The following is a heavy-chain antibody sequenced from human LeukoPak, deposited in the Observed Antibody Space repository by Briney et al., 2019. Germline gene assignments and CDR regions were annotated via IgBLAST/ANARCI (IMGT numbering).Heavy chain of an antibody. CDR2: INHSGST. Sequence: PSETLSLTCAVYGGSFSGYYWSWIRQPPGKGLEWIGEINHSGSTNYNPSLKSRVTISVDTSKNQFSLKLSSVTAADTAVYYCARGLHDLWRGHMGYWGQGTLVTVSS. J-gene: IGHJ4*02. D-gene: IGHD3-3*01. CDR3: ARGLHDLWRGHMGY. V-gene: IGHV4-34*01. CDR1: GGSFSGYY.